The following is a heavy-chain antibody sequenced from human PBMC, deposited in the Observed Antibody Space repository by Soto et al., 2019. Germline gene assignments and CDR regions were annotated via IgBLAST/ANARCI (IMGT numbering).Heavy chain of an antibody. CDR1: GFTFSSYS. CDR2: ISSSSSYI. D-gene: IGHD3-3*01. CDR3: ARSVFQYYDFWSGYYTGPSEDY. Sequence: GSLRLSCAASGFTFSSYSMNWVRQAPGKGLEWVSSISSSSSYIYYADSVKGRFTISRDNAKNPLYLQMNSLRAEDTAVYYCARSVFQYYDFWSGYYTGPSEDYWGQGTLVTVSS. V-gene: IGHV3-21*01. J-gene: IGHJ4*02.